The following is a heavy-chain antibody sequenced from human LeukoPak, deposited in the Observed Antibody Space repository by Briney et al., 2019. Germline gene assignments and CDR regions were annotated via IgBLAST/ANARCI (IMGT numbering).Heavy chain of an antibody. J-gene: IGHJ3*02. Sequence: PSETLSLTCTVSGYSISSGYYWGWIRQPPGKGLEWIGYIYHSGSTYYNPSLKSRVTISVDRSKNQFSLKLSSVTAADTAVYYCARGDPGEGAISNAFDIWGQGTMVTVSS. CDR3: ARGDPGEGAISNAFDI. CDR2: IYHSGST. V-gene: IGHV4-38-2*02. D-gene: IGHD1-26*01. CDR1: GYSISSGYY.